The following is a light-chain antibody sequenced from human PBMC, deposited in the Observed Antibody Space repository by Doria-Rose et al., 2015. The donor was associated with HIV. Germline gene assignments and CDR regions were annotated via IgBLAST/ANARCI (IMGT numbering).Light chain of an antibody. V-gene: IGKV2-24*01. Sequence: EIVMTQSPLSSPVTLGQPASISCRSSQSLVHSDGNTYLTWLHQRPGQPPRLLIYKVSNRFSGVPDRFSGSGAGTDFTLRISRAEAEDVGVYYCLHGTQSPPYSFGQGTKLEIK. CDR1: QSLVHSDGNTY. CDR3: LHGTQSPPYS. CDR2: KVS. J-gene: IGKJ2*03.